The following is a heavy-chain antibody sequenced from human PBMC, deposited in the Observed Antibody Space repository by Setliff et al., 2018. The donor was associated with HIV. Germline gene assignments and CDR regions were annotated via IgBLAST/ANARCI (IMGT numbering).Heavy chain of an antibody. CDR3: ARILGASYYYAMDV. CDR1: GFTFDRFW. V-gene: IGHV3-23*01. J-gene: IGHJ6*02. CDR2: ISGSGSST. D-gene: IGHD1-26*01. Sequence: GGSLRLSCAASGFTFDRFWVHWVRQAPGKGLVWVSAISGSGSSTYYADSVRGQFTISRDSSKNTLYLQMNSLRVEDTAVYYCARILGASYYYAMDVWGQGTTVTVSS.